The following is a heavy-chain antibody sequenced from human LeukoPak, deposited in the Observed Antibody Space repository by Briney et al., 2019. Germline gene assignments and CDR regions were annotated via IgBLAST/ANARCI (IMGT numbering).Heavy chain of an antibody. CDR1: GFTFSSYE. V-gene: IGHV3-48*03. J-gene: IGHJ4*02. Sequence: GGSLRLSCAASGFTFSSYEMNWVRQAPGKGLDWVSYISSSGTTIYYADSVKGRFTISRDNSENSLYLQMNSLRAEDTAVYYCARLYSSNWKNYWGQGTLVTVSS. D-gene: IGHD6-13*01. CDR3: ARLYSSNWKNY. CDR2: ISSSGTTI.